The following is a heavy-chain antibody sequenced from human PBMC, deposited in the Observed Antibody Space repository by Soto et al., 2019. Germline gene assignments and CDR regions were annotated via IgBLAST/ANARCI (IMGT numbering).Heavy chain of an antibody. J-gene: IGHJ6*02. CDR3: ARALKYYYGMDV. CDR2: IYSSGSI. CDR1: GGSINNYY. Sequence: SETLSLTCTVSGGSINNYYWSWIRQPPGKGLQWIGYIYSSGSINYNPSLKSRVIISVDTSKSQLSLELSSVTAVDTAVYYCARALKYYYGMDVWGQGTTVTVSS. V-gene: IGHV4-59*01.